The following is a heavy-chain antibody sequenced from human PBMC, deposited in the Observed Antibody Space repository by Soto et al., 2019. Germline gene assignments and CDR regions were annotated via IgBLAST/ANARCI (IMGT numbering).Heavy chain of an antibody. CDR2: IRSKAYGGTT. V-gene: IGHV3-49*03. J-gene: IGHJ6*03. D-gene: IGHD6-6*01. CDR1: GFTIGDYA. Sequence: EVQVVESRGGLVQPGRSLRLACTASGFTIGDYAMSWFRQGPGKGLEWVGFIRSKAYGGTTDYAASVKGRFIISRDDSKSIAYLQMSSLQSEDTAVYYCARDLDESRYFYYMGVCRKGTTVTVSS. CDR3: ARDLDESRYFYYMGV.